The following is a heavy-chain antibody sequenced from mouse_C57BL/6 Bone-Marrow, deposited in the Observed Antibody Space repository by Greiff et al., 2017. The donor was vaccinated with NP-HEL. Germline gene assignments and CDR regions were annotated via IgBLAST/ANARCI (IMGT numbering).Heavy chain of an antibody. CDR3: ARPRLRYAMDY. D-gene: IGHD2-2*01. CDR2: ISNGGGST. J-gene: IGHJ4*01. CDR1: GFTFSDYY. Sequence: EVQRVESGGGLVQPGGSLKLSCAASGFTFSDYYMYWVRQTPEKRLEWVAYISNGGGSTYYPDTVKGRFTISRDNAKNTLYLQMSRLKSEDTAMYYCARPRLRYAMDYWGQGTSVTVSS. V-gene: IGHV5-12*01.